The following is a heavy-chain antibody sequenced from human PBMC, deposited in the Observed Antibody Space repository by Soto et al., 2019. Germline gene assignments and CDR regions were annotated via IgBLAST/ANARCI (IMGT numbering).Heavy chain of an antibody. CDR2: INAANGNT. D-gene: IGHD3-22*01. V-gene: IGHV1-3*01. CDR3: ARVSFETSGYADY. Sequence: QVHLVQSGAEVKKPGASAKVSCKASGYIFSTYTMHWVRQAPGQRLEWMGWINAANGNTKYSQNFQGRVTISRDTSASTAYLELSSLRSEDTAVYYCARVSFETSGYADYWGQGTLVTVSS. J-gene: IGHJ4*02. CDR1: GYIFSTYT.